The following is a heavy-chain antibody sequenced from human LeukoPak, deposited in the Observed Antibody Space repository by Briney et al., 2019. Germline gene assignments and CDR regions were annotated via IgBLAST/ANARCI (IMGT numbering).Heavy chain of an antibody. CDR3: ARRGGSSSRRSPIDY. D-gene: IGHD6-6*01. V-gene: IGHV3-7*01. J-gene: IGHJ4*02. CDR1: GFTFSDYW. Sequence: GGSLRLSCTASGFTFSDYWMTWVRQAPGKGPEWVTNIKQDGSQRYYVDSVRGRFTISRDNAKNSLFLQMNGLRAEDTAVYYRARRGGSSSRRSPIDYWGQGTLVTVSS. CDR2: IKQDGSQR.